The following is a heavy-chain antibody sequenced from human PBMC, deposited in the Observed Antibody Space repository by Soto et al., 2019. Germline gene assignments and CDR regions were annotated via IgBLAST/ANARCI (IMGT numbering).Heavy chain of an antibody. CDR2: IYYSGST. CDR1: GGSISSSSYY. V-gene: IGHV4-39*01. CDR3: ARRSMRGADAFDI. D-gene: IGHD3-16*01. J-gene: IGHJ3*02. Sequence: SETLSLTCTVSGGSISSSSYYWGWIRQPPGKGLEWIGSIYYSGSTYYNPSLKSRVTISVDTSKNQFSLKLSSVTAADTAVYYCARRSMRGADAFDIWGQGTMVTVSS.